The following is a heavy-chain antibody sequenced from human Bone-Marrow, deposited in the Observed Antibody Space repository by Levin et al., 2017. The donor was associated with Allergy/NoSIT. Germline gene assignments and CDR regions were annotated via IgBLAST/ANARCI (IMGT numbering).Heavy chain of an antibody. CDR1: GFSFTDAW. J-gene: IGHJ5*02. D-gene: IGHD3-16*01. Sequence: GGSLRLSCAASGFSFTDAWMTWVRQAPGKGLECVGRIKTKIDGGATDYAAPVKGRFTISRDDSNNTLYLQMTSLRTEDTAVYYCTTWGTWGQGTLVTVAS. CDR3: TTWGT. CDR2: IKTKIDGGAT. V-gene: IGHV3-15*01.